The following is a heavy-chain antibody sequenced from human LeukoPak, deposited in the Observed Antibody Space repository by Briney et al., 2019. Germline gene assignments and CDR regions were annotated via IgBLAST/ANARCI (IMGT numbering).Heavy chain of an antibody. J-gene: IGHJ5*02. CDR3: ARDRGRVPKRGNWFDP. Sequence: ASVKVSFKASGYTFTGYYMHWVRQAPGQGLEWMGWINPNSGGTNYAQKFQGRVTMTRDTSISTAYMELSRLRSDDTAVYYCARDRGRVPKRGNWFDPWGQGTLVTVSS. CDR2: INPNSGGT. D-gene: IGHD3-10*01. CDR1: GYTFTGYY. V-gene: IGHV1-2*02.